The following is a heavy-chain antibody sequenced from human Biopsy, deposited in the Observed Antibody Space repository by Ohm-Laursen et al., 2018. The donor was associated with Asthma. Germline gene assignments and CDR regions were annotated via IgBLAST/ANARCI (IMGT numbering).Heavy chain of an antibody. Sequence: ESLRISCKVSGYTFTSYWIGWVRQMPGKGLEWMGIIFPGDSDTIYSPSFQGQVTISADKSISTAYLQWSSLKASDTAIYYCARLAYGSGSFFDFWGQGTLITVAS. CDR2: IFPGDSDT. CDR1: GYTFTSYW. CDR3: ARLAYGSGSFFDF. J-gene: IGHJ4*02. V-gene: IGHV5-51*01. D-gene: IGHD3-10*01.